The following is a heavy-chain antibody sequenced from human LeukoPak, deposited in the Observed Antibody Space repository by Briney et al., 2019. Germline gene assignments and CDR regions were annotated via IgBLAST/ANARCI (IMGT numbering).Heavy chain of an antibody. CDR1: GYTFTGYY. J-gene: IGHJ6*03. CDR3: ARSETYYDFWSGYYLVEKENYYYYMDV. Sequence: ASVKVSCTASGYTFTGYYMHWVRQAPGQGLEWMAWINPNSGGTNYAQKFQGRVTMTRDTSNSTLYLQLSRLRSDATAVYYCARSETYYDFWSGYYLVEKENYYYYMDVWGKGTTVTVSS. CDR2: INPNSGGT. V-gene: IGHV1-2*02. D-gene: IGHD3-3*01.